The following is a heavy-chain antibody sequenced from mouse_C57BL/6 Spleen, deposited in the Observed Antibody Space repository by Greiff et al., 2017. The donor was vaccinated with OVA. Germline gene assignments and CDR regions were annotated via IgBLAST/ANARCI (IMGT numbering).Heavy chain of an antibody. J-gene: IGHJ2*01. D-gene: IGHD2-4*01. Sequence: EVQLQQSGPELVKPGASVKISCKASGYTFTDYYMNWVKQSHGKSLEWIGDINPNNGGTSYNQKFKGKATLTVDKSSSTAYMELRSLTSEDSAVYYCARFTMITDYFDYWGQGTTLTVSS. CDR2: INPNNGGT. V-gene: IGHV1-26*01. CDR1: GYTFTDYY. CDR3: ARFTMITDYFDY.